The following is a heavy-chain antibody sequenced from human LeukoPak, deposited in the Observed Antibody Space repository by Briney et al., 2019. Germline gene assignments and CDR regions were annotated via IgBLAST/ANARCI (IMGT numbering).Heavy chain of an antibody. CDR1: GGSFSGYF. CDR2: INHSGRS. J-gene: IGHJ4*02. V-gene: IGHV4-34*01. CDR3: ARDRSVGVLPAPPFDF. D-gene: IGHD6-6*01. Sequence: PSETLSLTCAVYGGSFSGYFCIWIRQPPGKGLEWIGEINHSGRSNYNPSLKSRLTISADTSKNQFSLTLTSVTAADTAVYYCARDRSVGVLPAPPFDFRGQGTLVTVSS.